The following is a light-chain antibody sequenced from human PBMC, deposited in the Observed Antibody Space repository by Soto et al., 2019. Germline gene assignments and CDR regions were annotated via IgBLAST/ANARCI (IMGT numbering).Light chain of an antibody. CDR1: QSVSSSY. V-gene: IGKV3-20*01. CDR3: QQYGSSPLFT. J-gene: IGKJ3*01. CDR2: GAS. Sequence: EIVLTQSPGTLSLSPGERATISCRASQSVSSSYLAWYQQKPGQAPRILIYGASSRATGIPDRFSGSGSGTDFTLTISRLEPEDFAVYYCQQYGSSPLFTFGPGTKVDIK.